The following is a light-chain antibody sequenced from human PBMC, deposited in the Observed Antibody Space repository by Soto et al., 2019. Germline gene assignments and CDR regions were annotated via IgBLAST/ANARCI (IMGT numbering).Light chain of an antibody. V-gene: IGKV3-20*01. CDR1: QSVTNNF. CDR3: QCYGTSPRYT. Sequence: EIVLTQSPGTLSLSPGERATLSCRASQSVTNNFLAWYQHKPGQAPRLLIYGASNRATGIPDRFSGSGSGTDFSLTSSRLEPEDFAVYYCQCYGTSPRYTFGQRTKLEIK. J-gene: IGKJ2*01. CDR2: GAS.